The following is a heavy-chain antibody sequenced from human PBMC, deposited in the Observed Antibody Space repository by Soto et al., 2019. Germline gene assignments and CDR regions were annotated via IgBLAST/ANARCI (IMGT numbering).Heavy chain of an antibody. CDR1: GFTFSSYS. V-gene: IGHV3-23*01. D-gene: IGHD2-21*01. J-gene: IGHJ4*02. CDR2: ISGSGGST. Sequence: GGSLRLSCAASGFTFSSYSMSWVRQATGKGLEWVSAISGSGGSTYYADTVKGRFTISRDNSKNTLYLQMNSLRAEDTAVYYCAVGGRYSDNWGQGTLVTVYS. CDR3: AVGGRYSDN.